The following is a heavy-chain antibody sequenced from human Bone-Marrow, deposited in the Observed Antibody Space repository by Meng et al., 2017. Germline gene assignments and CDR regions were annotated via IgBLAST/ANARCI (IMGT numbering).Heavy chain of an antibody. Sequence: SETLSLTCAVYGGSFSGYYWSWIRQPPGKGLEWIGEINHSGSTNYNPSLKGRVTISVDTSKNQFSLKLSSVTAADTAVYYCHAVAGLFDYWGQGTLVTVSS. D-gene: IGHD6-19*01. V-gene: IGHV4-34*03. CDR3: HAVAGLFDY. CDR2: INHSGST. J-gene: IGHJ4*02. CDR1: GGSFSGYY.